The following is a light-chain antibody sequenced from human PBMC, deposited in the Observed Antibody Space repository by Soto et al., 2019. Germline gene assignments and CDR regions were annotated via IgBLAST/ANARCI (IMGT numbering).Light chain of an antibody. V-gene: IGKV3-15*01. CDR1: QSVYSS. Sequence: EIVMTQSPATLSVSPGERATLSCRASQSVYSSLAWYQQKPGQAPRLLIYGASTRATGIPARFSGSGSGTEFTLTISSLQSEDSAAYYCQQYNSWPPHTFGQGTKLEIK. CDR3: QQYNSWPPHT. CDR2: GAS. J-gene: IGKJ2*01.